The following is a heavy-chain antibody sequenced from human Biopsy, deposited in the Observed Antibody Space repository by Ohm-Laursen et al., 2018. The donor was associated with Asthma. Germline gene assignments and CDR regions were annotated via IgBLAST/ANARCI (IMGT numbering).Heavy chain of an antibody. V-gene: IGHV1-2*06. CDR1: GYTFTDYS. CDR3: ARDRGYCSGGTCPSWFDP. D-gene: IGHD2-15*01. J-gene: IGHJ5*02. CDR2: INPNSGDT. Sequence: SVTVSCKASGYTFTDYSIHWVRQAPGQGLEWMGRINPNSGDTKYAQRFQGRVTVTRDRSISTAYMELSRLRSDDTAVYYCARDRGYCSGGTCPSWFDPWGQGTLVTVSS.